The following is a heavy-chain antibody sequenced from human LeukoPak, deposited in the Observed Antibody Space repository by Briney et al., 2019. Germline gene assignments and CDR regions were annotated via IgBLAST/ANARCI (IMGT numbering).Heavy chain of an antibody. V-gene: IGHV4-59*01. J-gene: IGHJ6*03. CDR3: ARVFTVNYYYYMDV. CDR1: GGSISSYY. D-gene: IGHD4-11*01. CDR2: IYYSGST. Sequence: SETLSLTCTVSGGSISSYYWSWIQQPPGKGLEWTGYIYYSGSTNYNPSLKSRVTISVDTSKNQFSLKLSSVTAADTAVYYCARVFTVNYYYYMDVWGKGTTVTVSS.